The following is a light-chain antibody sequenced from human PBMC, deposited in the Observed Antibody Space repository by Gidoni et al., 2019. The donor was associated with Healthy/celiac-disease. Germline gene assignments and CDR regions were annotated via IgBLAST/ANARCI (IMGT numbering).Light chain of an antibody. Sequence: QMTQSPSSLSASVGDRFTIPCQSSKDISNYFNWYQQKPGKAPTRLIYDEANLETEVPSRFSGGGACTDDTFTISSRQREDIATYYCQQYDNLPDTFXXXTKLEIK. V-gene: IGKV1-33*01. CDR3: QQYDNLPDT. J-gene: IGKJ2*01. CDR1: KDISNY. CDR2: DEA.